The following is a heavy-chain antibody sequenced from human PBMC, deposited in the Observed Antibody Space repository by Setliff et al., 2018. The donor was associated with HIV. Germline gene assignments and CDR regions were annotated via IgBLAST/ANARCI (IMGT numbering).Heavy chain of an antibody. V-gene: IGHV4-38-2*01. Sequence: SETLSLTCSVSGYSINTAYYWGWIRKSQGKGLECIGAFHHSGSTHYNPSLRSRFTISVQTSNNQFSLQLTSVTAADTAVYYCASQGAGYYYDSSEYYTGNGCDSWGKETMVTVSS. CDR3: ASQGAGYYYDSSEYYTGNGCDS. CDR1: GYSINTAYY. J-gene: IGHJ3*02. D-gene: IGHD3-22*01. CDR2: FHHSGST.